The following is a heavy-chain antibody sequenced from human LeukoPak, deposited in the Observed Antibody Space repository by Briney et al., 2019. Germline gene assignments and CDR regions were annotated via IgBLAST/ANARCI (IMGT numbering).Heavy chain of an antibody. CDR2: INQDGSEK. J-gene: IGHJ4*02. CDR1: SSYW. CDR3: ARDGYRKCYDY. V-gene: IGHV3-7*01. D-gene: IGHD5-12*01. Sequence: GGSLILSCVAFSSYWMSWVRQPPGEGQEWVANINQDGSEKYYVDSVKGRFTISRDNAKNALYLQMNSLRAEDTAVYYSARDGYRKCYDYWGQGTLVTGSS.